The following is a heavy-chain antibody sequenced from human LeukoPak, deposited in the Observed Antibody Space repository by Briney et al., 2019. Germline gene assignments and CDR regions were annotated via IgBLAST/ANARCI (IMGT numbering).Heavy chain of an antibody. Sequence: GGSLRLSCVASGLTVSNHWMSWVRQAPGKGLGWVSSISSSSSYIYYADSVKGRFTISRDNAKNSLYLQMNSLRAEDTAVYYCARDLGDYWGQGTLVTVSS. J-gene: IGHJ4*02. D-gene: IGHD3-16*01. CDR3: ARDLGDY. V-gene: IGHV3-21*01. CDR2: ISSSSSYI. CDR1: GLTVSNHW.